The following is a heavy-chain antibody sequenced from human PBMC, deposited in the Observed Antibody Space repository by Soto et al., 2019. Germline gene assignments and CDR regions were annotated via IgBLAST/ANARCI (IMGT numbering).Heavy chain of an antibody. CDR3: AKDGDFYAFVTGYYHTEHYFDD. V-gene: IGHV3-23*01. Sequence: GGSLSLSCAASGFIFNNYAMSWVRQAPEKGLEWVSLSIEGSGSPNHAASAKNQSTKSKDNSKNMVDLQINRVNTEDTAVYYCAKDGDFYAFVTGYYHTEHYFDDWGQGTTVTVSS. CDR2: SIEGSGSP. J-gene: IGHJ4*02. D-gene: IGHD3-9*01. CDR1: GFIFNNYA.